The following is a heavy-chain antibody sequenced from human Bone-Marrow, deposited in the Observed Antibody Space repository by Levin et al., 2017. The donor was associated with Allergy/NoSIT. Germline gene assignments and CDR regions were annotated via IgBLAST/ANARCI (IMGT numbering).Heavy chain of an antibody. J-gene: IGHJ4*02. CDR2: MSHDGRIQ. CDR1: GISFRDYG. Sequence: LSLTCAASGISFRDYGMHWVRQAPGKGLEWVALMSHDGRIQYYADSVKGRFTISRDNSKNTLYLQMNSLRVEDTGVYSCAKEGDYCSGGSCYNFDYWGQGTLVTVSS. V-gene: IGHV3-30*18. CDR3: AKEGDYCSGGSCYNFDY. D-gene: IGHD2-15*01.